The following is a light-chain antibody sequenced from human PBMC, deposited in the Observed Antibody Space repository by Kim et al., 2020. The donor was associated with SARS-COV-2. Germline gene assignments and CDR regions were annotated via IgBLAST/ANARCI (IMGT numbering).Light chain of an antibody. CDR3: QRRSNWPPGWT. CDR1: QSVSSY. V-gene: IGKV3-11*01. J-gene: IGKJ1*01. CDR2: DAS. Sequence: EIVLTQSPATLSLSPGERATLSCRASQSVSSYLAWYQQKPGQAPRLLIYDASNRATGIPARFSGSGSGTDFTLTISSLEPEDFAVYYCQRRSNWPPGWTFGRGTKVDLK.